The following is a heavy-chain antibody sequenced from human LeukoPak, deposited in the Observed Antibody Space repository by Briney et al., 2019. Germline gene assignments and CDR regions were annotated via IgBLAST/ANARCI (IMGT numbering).Heavy chain of an antibody. CDR2: IKQDGEET. D-gene: IGHD3-22*01. J-gene: IGHJ4*02. V-gene: IGHV3-7*01. CDR3: ARDPQYSYDDSGTFDS. Sequence: RPGGSLRLSCAASGFIFSNFWMSWVRQAPGKGPEWVANIKQDGEETYYLDSVKGRFTVSRDNAKNSLYLQMNTLRAEDTAVYYCARDPQYSYDDSGTFDSWGQGTLVTVSS. CDR1: GFIFSNFW.